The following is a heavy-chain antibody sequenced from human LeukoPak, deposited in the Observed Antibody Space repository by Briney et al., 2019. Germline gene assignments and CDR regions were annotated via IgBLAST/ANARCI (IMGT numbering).Heavy chain of an antibody. V-gene: IGHV1-18*01. CDR1: GCTFTTSG. J-gene: IGHJ3*02. D-gene: IGHD3-16*01. CDR2: ISAYNGYT. Sequence: ASVKVSCKASGCTFTTSGISWLRQAPGQGLEWMGWISAYNGYTNYAQKFQDRVTLTTDTPTSTAYMELRSLRSDDTAVYYCAKDGLWVPDGFNIWGQGTMVTVSS. CDR3: AKDGLWVPDGFNI.